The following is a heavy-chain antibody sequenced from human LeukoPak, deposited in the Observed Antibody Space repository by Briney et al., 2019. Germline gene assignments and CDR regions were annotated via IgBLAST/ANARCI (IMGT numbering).Heavy chain of an antibody. CDR1: GFTFSSYG. J-gene: IGHJ4*02. CDR2: ISYDGSNK. CDR3: AKTVVTAEFDY. Sequence: GGSLRLSCAASGFTFSSYGMHWVRQAPGKGLEWVAVISYDGSNKYYADSVKGRFTISRDNSKNTLYLQMNSLRAEDTAVYYCAKTVVTAEFDYWGQGTLVTVSS. V-gene: IGHV3-30*18. D-gene: IGHD2-21*02.